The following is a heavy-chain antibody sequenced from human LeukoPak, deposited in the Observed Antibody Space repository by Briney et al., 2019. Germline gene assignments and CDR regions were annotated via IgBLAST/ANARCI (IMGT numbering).Heavy chain of an antibody. CDR1: GGSFSGYY. J-gene: IGHJ4*02. D-gene: IGHD3-9*01. CDR3: ARGRGRLRYFDWLLSGPFDY. CDR2: INHSGST. Sequence: SETLSLTCAVYGGSFSGYYWSWIRQPPGKGLEWIGEINHSGSTNYNPSLKSRVTISVDTSKNQFSLKLSSVTAADTAVYYCARGRGRLRYFDWLLSGPFDYWGQGTLVTVSS. V-gene: IGHV4-34*01.